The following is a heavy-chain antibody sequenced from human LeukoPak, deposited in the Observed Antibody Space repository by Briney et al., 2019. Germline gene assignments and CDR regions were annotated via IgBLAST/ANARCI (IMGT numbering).Heavy chain of an antibody. V-gene: IGHV4-4*02. Sequence: PSETLSLTCAVSGGSISSSNWWSWVRQPPGKGLEWIGEINHSGSTNYNPSLKSRVTISVDTSKNQFSLKLSSVTAADTAVYYCARSKKTYYYMDVWGKGTTVTVSS. CDR1: GGSISSSNW. J-gene: IGHJ6*03. CDR3: ARSKKTYYYMDV. CDR2: INHSGST.